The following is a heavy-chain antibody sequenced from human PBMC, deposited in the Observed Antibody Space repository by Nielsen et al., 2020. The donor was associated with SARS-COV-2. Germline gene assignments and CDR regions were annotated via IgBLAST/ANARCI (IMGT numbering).Heavy chain of an antibody. CDR1: GGTFSSYA. CDR3: ARDRSKRLRYNWNYEYYGMDV. CDR2: IIPIFGTA. J-gene: IGHJ6*02. Sequence: SVKVSCKASGGTFSSYAISWVRQASGQGLEWMGGIIPIFGTANYAQKFQGRVTITADESTSTAYMELSSLRSEDTAVYYCARDRSKRLRYNWNYEYYGMDVWGQGTTVTVSS. V-gene: IGHV1-69*13. D-gene: IGHD1-20*01.